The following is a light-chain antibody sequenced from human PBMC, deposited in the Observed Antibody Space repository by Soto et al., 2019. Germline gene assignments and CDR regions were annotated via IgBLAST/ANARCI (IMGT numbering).Light chain of an antibody. V-gene: IGLV2-14*01. CDR1: SSDVGGYNY. Sequence: QSVLTQPASVSGSPGQSITISCTGTSSDVGGYNYVSWYQQHRGKAPKLMIYDVSNRPSGVSNRFSGSKSGNTASLTISGLQAEDEADYYCSSYTSSSVVFGGGTKLTVL. CDR2: DVS. J-gene: IGLJ2*01. CDR3: SSYTSSSVV.